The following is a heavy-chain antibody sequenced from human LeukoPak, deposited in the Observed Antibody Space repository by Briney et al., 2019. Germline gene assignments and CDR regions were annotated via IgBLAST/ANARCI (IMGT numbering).Heavy chain of an antibody. CDR3: VRDQEVVGATNDAFDM. Sequence: GGSLRLSCAASGFTFSTYYMNWVRQAPGKGLEWVSSLSSSSSSIYYADSVKGRFTISRDNAKNSLYLQMNSLRAEDTAVYYCVRDQEVVGATNDAFDMWGQGTMVTVSS. CDR2: LSSSSSSI. J-gene: IGHJ3*02. V-gene: IGHV3-21*01. CDR1: GFTFSTYY. D-gene: IGHD1-26*01.